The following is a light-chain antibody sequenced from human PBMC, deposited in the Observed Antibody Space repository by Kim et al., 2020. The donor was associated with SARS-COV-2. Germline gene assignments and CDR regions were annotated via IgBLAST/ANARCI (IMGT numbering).Light chain of an antibody. CDR2: QDS. J-gene: IGLJ2*01. CDR1: KLGDKY. Sequence: SYELTQPPSVSVSPGQTASITRSGDKLGDKYARWYQQKPGQSPVLVIYQDSKRPSGIPERFSGSNSGNTATLTISGTQAMDEADYYCQAWDSSTVVFGGG. CDR3: QAWDSSTVV. V-gene: IGLV3-1*01.